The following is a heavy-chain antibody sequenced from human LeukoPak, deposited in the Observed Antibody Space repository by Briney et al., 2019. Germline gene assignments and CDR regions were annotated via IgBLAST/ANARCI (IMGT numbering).Heavy chain of an antibody. Sequence: GGSLRLSCAASGFTFSSYAMHWVRQAPGKGLEWVAVISYDGSNKYYADPVKGRFTISRDNSKNTLYLQMNSLRAEDAAVYYCARDGSGVGVVVPAANWGQGTLVTVSS. CDR1: GFTFSSYA. V-gene: IGHV3-30-3*01. CDR3: ARDGSGVGVVVPAAN. D-gene: IGHD2-2*01. CDR2: ISYDGSNK. J-gene: IGHJ4*02.